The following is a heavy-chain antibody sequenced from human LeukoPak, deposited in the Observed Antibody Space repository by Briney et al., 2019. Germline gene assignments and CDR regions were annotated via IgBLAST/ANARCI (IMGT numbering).Heavy chain of an antibody. CDR1: GYTFTGYY. CDR2: IDPNSGDT. CDR3: ARSTTIFGVVTTSYYYYGMDV. V-gene: IGHV1-2*02. D-gene: IGHD3-3*01. J-gene: IGHJ6*02. Sequence: ASVKVSCKTSGYTFTGYYLHWVRLAPGQGLEWMGWIDPNSGDTNYAQKFQGRVTITRDTSASTAYMELSSLRSEDTAVYYCARSTTIFGVVTTSYYYYGMDVWGQGTTVTVSS.